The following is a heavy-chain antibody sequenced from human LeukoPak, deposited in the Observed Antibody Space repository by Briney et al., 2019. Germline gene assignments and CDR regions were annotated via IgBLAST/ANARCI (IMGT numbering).Heavy chain of an antibody. D-gene: IGHD3-22*01. J-gene: IGHJ4*02. CDR1: GFIFSDHY. CDR3: ARDSGYYYDSTGYYSTYFFDY. V-gene: IGHV3-72*01. Sequence: GGSLRLSCAASGFIFSDHYMDWVRQAPGKGLEWVGRTRNKANSYTTEYAASVKGRFTISRDDSKNSLYLQMNSLKTEDTAVYYCARDSGYYYDSTGYYSTYFFDYWGQGTLVTVSS. CDR2: TRNKANSYTT.